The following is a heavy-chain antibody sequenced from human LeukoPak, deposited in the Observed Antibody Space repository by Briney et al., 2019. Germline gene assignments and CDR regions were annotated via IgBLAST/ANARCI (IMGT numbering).Heavy chain of an antibody. D-gene: IGHD2-15*01. Sequence: SETLSLTCTVSGGSISSSSYYWSWIRQPAGKGLEWIGRIYYSGSTYYNPSLKSRVTISVDTSKNQFSLKLSSVTAADTAVYYCARTTEGYCRGRSCYSYYYYMDVWGKGTTVTVSS. CDR1: GGSISSSSYY. V-gene: IGHV4-61*10. CDR2: IYYSGST. J-gene: IGHJ6*03. CDR3: ARTTEGYCRGRSCYSYYYYMDV.